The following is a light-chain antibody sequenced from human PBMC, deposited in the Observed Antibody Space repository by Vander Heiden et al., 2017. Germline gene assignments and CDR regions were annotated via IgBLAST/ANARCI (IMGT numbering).Light chain of an antibody. CDR1: SSDVGSYNL. V-gene: IGLV2-23*02. CDR2: EVS. J-gene: IGLJ1*01. CDR3: CSYAGSSPYV. Sequence: QSALTQPASVSGSPGQSITISCPGPSSDVGSYNLVSWYQQHPGKAPKLRIYEVSKRPSGVSNRFSGSKSGNTASLTSSGLQAEDEADYYCCSYAGSSPYVFGTGTKVTVL.